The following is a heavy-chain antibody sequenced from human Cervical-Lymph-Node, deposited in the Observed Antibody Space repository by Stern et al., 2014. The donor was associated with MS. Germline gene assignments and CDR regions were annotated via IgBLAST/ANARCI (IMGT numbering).Heavy chain of an antibody. D-gene: IGHD2-15*01. CDR1: GYSFTSYW. CDR3: ARSGYCRGGSCYSPYYYGMDV. CDR2: IYPGDSDT. Sequence: VQLVESGAEVKKPGESLKISCKGSGYSFTSYWIGWVRQMPGKGLEWLGIIYPGDSDTRYRPSFQGQATLSDEKSIIHPYLPSCGLKASDTAMYYCARSGYCRGGSCYSPYYYGMDVWGQGTTVTVSS. V-gene: IGHV5-51*01. J-gene: IGHJ6*02.